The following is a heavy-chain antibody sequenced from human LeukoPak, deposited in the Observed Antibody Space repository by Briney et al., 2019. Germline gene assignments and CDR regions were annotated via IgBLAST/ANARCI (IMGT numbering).Heavy chain of an antibody. CDR2: ISGSGGGT. J-gene: IGHJ4*02. V-gene: IGHV3-23*01. Sequence: GGSLRLSCAASGFTFSSYAMSWVRQAPGKGLEWVSAISGSGGGTYYADSVKGRFTIPRDNSKNTLYMKMNSLRAADTAVYYCAKADMLTGYYKGGYYFDYWGQGTLVTVSS. CDR1: GFTFSSYA. CDR3: AKADMLTGYYKGGYYFDY. D-gene: IGHD3-9*01.